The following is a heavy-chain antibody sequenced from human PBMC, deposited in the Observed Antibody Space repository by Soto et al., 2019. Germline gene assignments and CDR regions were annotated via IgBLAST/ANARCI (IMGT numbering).Heavy chain of an antibody. V-gene: IGHV3-48*01. CDR3: EVNRGQDFWSGYWGDNDAFDI. CDR2: ISSSSSTI. D-gene: IGHD3-3*01. J-gene: IGHJ3*02. CDR1: GFTFSSYS. Sequence: PGGSLRLSCAASGFTFSSYSMNWVRQAPGKGLEWVSYISSSSSTIYYADSVKGRFTISRDNAKNSLYLQMNSLRAEDTAVYYCEVNRGQDFWSGYWGDNDAFDIWGQVTMVTVSS.